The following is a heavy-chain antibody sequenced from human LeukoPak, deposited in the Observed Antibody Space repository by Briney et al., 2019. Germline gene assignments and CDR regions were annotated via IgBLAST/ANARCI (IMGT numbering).Heavy chain of an antibody. Sequence: PGGSLRLSCAASGFTFSSYAMHWVRQAPGKGLEYVSAISSNGGSTYYANSVKGRFTISRDNSKNTLYLQMGSLRAEDMAVYYCASYSSSSLYYYYGMDVWGQGTTVTVSS. CDR1: GFTFSSYA. V-gene: IGHV3-64*01. CDR2: ISSNGGST. J-gene: IGHJ6*02. CDR3: ASYSSSSLYYYYGMDV. D-gene: IGHD6-13*01.